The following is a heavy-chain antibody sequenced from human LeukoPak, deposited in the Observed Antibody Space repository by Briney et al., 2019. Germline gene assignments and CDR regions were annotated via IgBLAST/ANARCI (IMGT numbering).Heavy chain of an antibody. D-gene: IGHD3-10*01. Sequence: GASVKVSCRASGYTFTSRYMHWVLQAPGQGLEWMGTINPSGGSTSYAQKFQGRVTMTRDTSTSTVYMEVSSLTSEDTAVYYCARGGSTGIFDYWGQGALVTVSP. CDR3: ARGGSTGIFDY. J-gene: IGHJ4*02. CDR2: INPSGGST. V-gene: IGHV1-46*03. CDR1: GYTFTSRY.